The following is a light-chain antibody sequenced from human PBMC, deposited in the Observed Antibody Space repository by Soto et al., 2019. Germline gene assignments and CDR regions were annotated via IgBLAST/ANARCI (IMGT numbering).Light chain of an antibody. CDR3: QQYGSSSYT. CDR1: QSVASSY. CDR2: SAS. J-gene: IGKJ2*01. Sequence: EIVLTQSPGTLSFSPGEGATLSCRASQSVASSYLAWYQQKPGQAPRILIYSASNRATGIPDRFSGGGSGTDFTLTISRLEPEAFAVYYCQQYGSSSYTFGQGTKLEIK. V-gene: IGKV3-20*01.